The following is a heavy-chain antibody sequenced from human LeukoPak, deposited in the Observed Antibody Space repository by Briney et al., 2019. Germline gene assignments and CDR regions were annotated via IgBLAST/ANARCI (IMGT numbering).Heavy chain of an antibody. CDR2: ISSSSSYI. CDR1: GFTFISYS. CDR3: ARDEGSSDFWSGYYPPHLDY. Sequence: PGGSLRLSCAASGFTFISYSMNWVRQAPGKGPEWVSSISSSSSYIYYADSVKSRFTISRDNAKNSLYLQMNCLRAEDTAVYYCARDEGSSDFWSGYYPPHLDYWGQGTLVTVSS. J-gene: IGHJ4*02. V-gene: IGHV3-21*01. D-gene: IGHD3-3*01.